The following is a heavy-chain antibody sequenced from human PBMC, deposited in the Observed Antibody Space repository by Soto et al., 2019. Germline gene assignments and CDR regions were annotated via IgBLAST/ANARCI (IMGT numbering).Heavy chain of an antibody. J-gene: IGHJ4*02. CDR1: GFTFSSYG. V-gene: IGHV3-33*01. Sequence: GGSLRLSCAASGFTFSSYGMHWVRQAPGKGLEWVAVIWYDGSNKYYADSVKGRFTISRDNSKNTLYLQMNSLRAEDTAVYYCAREPYYYDSSGYYHYWGQGTLVTVSS. CDR3: AREPYYYDSSGYYHY. CDR2: IWYDGSNK. D-gene: IGHD3-22*01.